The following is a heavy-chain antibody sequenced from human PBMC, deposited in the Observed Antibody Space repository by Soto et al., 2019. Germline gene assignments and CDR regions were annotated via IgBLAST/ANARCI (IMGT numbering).Heavy chain of an antibody. D-gene: IGHD3-16*01. CDR2: GYRTGGH. V-gene: IGHV4-39*01. J-gene: IGHJ4*02. CDR3: SRLWSY. Sequence: QLQLQESGPGLVKPSETLSLTCTVSGGSISSSTYYWGWIRQPPGKGLEWIGNGYRTGGHDYNPSLPSRVTISVDTSKNQFSLKLSSVAAADTAVYYCSRLWSYWGQGTLVTVSS. CDR1: GGSISSSTYY.